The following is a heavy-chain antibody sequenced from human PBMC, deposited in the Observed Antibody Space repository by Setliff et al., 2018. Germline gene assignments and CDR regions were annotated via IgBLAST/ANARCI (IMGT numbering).Heavy chain of an antibody. CDR2: IYTSGST. CDR3: ARDYWGSLDY. V-gene: IGHV4-61*09. Sequence: SETLSLTCTVSGGSISSGSYYWSWIRQPAGKGLEWIGHIYTSGSTNYNPSLKSRVTTSVDTSKNQFSLKLSSVTAADTAVYYCARDYWGSLDYWGQGILVTVSS. D-gene: IGHD7-27*01. CDR1: GGSISSGSYY. J-gene: IGHJ4*02.